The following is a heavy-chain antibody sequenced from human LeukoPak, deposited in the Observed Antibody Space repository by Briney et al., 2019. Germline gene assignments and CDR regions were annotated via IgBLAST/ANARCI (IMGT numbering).Heavy chain of an antibody. CDR1: GGSFSGYY. CDR3: ARHRRFGAFDP. CDR2: INHSGST. V-gene: IGHV4-34*01. J-gene: IGHJ5*02. Sequence: SETLSLTCAVYGGSFSGYYWSWIRQPPGKGLEWIGEINHSGSTNYNPSLKSRVTISVDTSKNQFSLKLSSVTAADTAVYYCARHRRFGAFDPWGQGTLVTVSS. D-gene: IGHD1-26*01.